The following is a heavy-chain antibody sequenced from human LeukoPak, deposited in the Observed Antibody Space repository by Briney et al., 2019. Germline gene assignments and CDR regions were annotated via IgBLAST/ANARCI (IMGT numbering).Heavy chain of an antibody. CDR3: ARGRWLQPFDY. J-gene: IGHJ4*02. D-gene: IGHD5-24*01. CDR1: GGSFRGYY. V-gene: IGHV4-34*01. Sequence: PSETLSLTCAVYGGSFRGYYWSWIRQPPGKGLEWIGEINHSGSTNYNPSLKSRVTISVDTSKNQFSLKLSSVTAADTAVYYCARGRWLQPFDYWGQGTLVTVSS. CDR2: INHSGST.